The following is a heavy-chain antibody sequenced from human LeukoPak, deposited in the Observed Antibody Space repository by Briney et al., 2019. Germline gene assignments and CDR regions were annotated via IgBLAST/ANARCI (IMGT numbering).Heavy chain of an antibody. D-gene: IGHD3-9*01. V-gene: IGHV3-7*01. Sequence: GGSLRLSCAASGFTFSSYWMSWVRQAPGKGLEWVANIKQDGSEKYYVDSVKGRFTISRDNAKNSLYLQMNRLRAEDTAVYYCAXVXTIXSRRVASAQFDYWGQGTLVTVSS. CDR1: GFTFSSYW. CDR2: IKQDGSEK. CDR3: AXVXTIXSRRVASAQFDY. J-gene: IGHJ4*02.